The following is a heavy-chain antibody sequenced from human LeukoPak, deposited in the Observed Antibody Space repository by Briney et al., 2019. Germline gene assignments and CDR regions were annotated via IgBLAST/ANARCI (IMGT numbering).Heavy chain of an antibody. CDR2: VRFDGGNK. Sequence: PGGSLRLSCDPSGFTFRDYGTHRVRQAPGKGLEWVAFVRFDGGNKYYADSVKGRFTISRDNSKNTLYLQMSGLRAEDTAAYYCAKDKELYNTIIPFSYFMDVWGKGTTVTVSS. D-gene: IGHD1-1*01. J-gene: IGHJ6*03. CDR3: AKDKELYNTIIPFSYFMDV. CDR1: GFTFRDYG. V-gene: IGHV3-30*02.